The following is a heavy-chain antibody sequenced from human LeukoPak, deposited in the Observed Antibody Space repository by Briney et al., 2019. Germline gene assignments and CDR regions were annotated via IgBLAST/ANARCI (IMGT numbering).Heavy chain of an antibody. J-gene: IGHJ4*02. CDR3: ARETDSTLFDY. V-gene: IGHV3-48*03. D-gene: IGHD2-2*01. CDR2: ISTSGSTI. Sequence: AGGSLRLSCAASGFTFSSYEMNWVRQAPGKGLEWVSYISTSGSTIYYADSVKGRFTMSRDNAKNSLYLQMNILRAEDTAIYYCARETDSTLFDYWGQGTLVTVSS. CDR1: GFTFSSYE.